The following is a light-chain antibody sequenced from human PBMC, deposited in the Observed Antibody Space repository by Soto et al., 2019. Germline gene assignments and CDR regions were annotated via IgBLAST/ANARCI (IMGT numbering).Light chain of an antibody. CDR1: QSVNSAY. J-gene: IGKJ1*01. V-gene: IGKV3-20*01. Sequence: EIVLTQSPGTLSLSPGERATLSCRPSQSVNSAYLAWYQQKPGQAPRLLIYSASSRATGIPDRFSGSGFGTDFTLTISRLEPEDFAVYYCQQYVNSPQSPQTFGQGTKVEIK. CDR2: SAS. CDR3: QQYVNSPQSPQT.